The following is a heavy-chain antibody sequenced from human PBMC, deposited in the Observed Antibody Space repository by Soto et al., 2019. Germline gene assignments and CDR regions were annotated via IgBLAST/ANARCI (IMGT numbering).Heavy chain of an antibody. V-gene: IGHV1-3*04. J-gene: IGHJ5*02. CDR2: INSDTGYT. CDR3: VRGKEAGVWFDP. CDR1: GFTFSHHS. Sequence: ASVKVSCKASGFTFSHHSIHWVRQAPGQRLEWMGWINSDTGYTKYSQKFQARLTITWDSSTKTAYMELSSLQSEDTAVYYCVRGKEAGVWFDPWGQGTLVTVSS. D-gene: IGHD3-10*01.